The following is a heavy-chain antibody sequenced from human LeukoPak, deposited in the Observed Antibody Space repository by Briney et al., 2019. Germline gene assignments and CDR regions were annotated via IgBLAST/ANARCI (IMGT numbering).Heavy chain of an antibody. J-gene: IGHJ4*02. Sequence: SETLSLTCAVSGYSISSGYYWGWIRQPPGKGLEWIGSIYHRGSTYYNPSLKSRVTISVDTSKNQFSLKLSSVTAADTAVYYCARQVLVQLIDYWGQGTLVTVSS. V-gene: IGHV4-38-2*01. D-gene: IGHD5-24*01. CDR3: ARQVLVQLIDY. CDR1: GYSISSGYY. CDR2: IYHRGST.